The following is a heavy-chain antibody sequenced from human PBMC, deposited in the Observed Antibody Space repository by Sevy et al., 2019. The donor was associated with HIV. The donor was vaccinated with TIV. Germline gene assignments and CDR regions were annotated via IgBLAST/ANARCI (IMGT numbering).Heavy chain of an antibody. CDR2: ICYSGST. V-gene: IGHV4-31*03. Sequence: SETLSLTCTVSGGSISSGGYYWSWIRQHPGKGLEWIGYICYSGSTYYNPSLKSRVTISVDTSKNQFSLKLSSVTAADTAVYYCATFLGMDIQAFDYWGQGTLVTVSS. CDR3: ATFLGMDIQAFDY. CDR1: GGSISSGGYY. J-gene: IGHJ4*02. D-gene: IGHD6-13*01.